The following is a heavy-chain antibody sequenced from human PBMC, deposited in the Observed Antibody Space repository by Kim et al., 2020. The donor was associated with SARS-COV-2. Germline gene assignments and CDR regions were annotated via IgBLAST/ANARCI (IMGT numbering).Heavy chain of an antibody. CDR1: GYTLTELS. J-gene: IGHJ4*02. V-gene: IGHV1-24*01. CDR3: ATLDSSGYYKEYYFDY. D-gene: IGHD3-22*01. Sequence: ASVKVSCKVSGYTLTELSMHWVRQAPGKGLEWMGGFDPEDGETIHAQKFQGRVTMTEDKSTDTAYMDLSSLRSEDTAVDYCATLDSSGYYKEYYFDYWGQGTLVTVSS. CDR2: FDPEDGET.